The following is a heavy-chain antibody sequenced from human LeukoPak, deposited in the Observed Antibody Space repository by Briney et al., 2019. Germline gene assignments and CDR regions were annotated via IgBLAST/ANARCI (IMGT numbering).Heavy chain of an antibody. CDR2: IYHSGST. CDR1: GGSISSSNW. Sequence: SETLSLTCAVSGGSISSSNWWSWVRQPPGKGLEWIGEIYHSGSTNYNPSLKSRVAISVDKSKNQFSLKLSSVTAADTAVYYCARAEYGSDWFDPWGQGTLVTVSS. J-gene: IGHJ5*02. CDR3: ARAEYGSDWFDP. V-gene: IGHV4-4*02. D-gene: IGHD3-10*01.